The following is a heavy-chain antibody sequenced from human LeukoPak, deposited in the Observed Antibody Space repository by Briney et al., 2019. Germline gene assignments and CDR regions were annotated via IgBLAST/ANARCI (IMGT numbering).Heavy chain of an antibody. CDR1: GGTFNSYG. J-gene: IGHJ6*03. CDR3: ARDNGGRAMAYYYYYYMDV. Sequence: SVKVSCKASGGTFNSYGIIWVRQAPGQGLEWMGGIIPILGTANYAQKFQGRVTITADKSTSTAYMELSSLRSEDTAVYYCARDNGGRAMAYYYYYYMDVWGKGTTVTISS. V-gene: IGHV1-69*06. D-gene: IGHD2-15*01. CDR2: IIPILGTA.